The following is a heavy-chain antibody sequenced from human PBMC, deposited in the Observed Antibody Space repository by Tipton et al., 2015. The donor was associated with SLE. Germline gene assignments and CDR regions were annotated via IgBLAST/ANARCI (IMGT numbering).Heavy chain of an antibody. CDR3: ARFGGGKQFYV. CDR2: IYTSVST. CDR1: GGSISSYY. Sequence: TLSLTCTVSGGSISSYYWSWIRQPPGKGLEWIGYIYTSVSTNYNPSLKSRVTISVDTSKNQFSLNLTSVTAADTAVYYCARFGGGKQFYVWGQGALVTVSS. J-gene: IGHJ4*02. D-gene: IGHD3-16*01. V-gene: IGHV4-4*09.